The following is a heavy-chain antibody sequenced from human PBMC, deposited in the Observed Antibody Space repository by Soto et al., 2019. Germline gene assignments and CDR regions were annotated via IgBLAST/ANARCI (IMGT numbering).Heavy chain of an antibody. Sequence: GASVKVSCKASGYTFTSYDINWVRQATGQGLEWMGWMNPNSGNTGYAQKFQGRVTMTRNTSISTAYMELSSLRSEDTAVYYCARGAIRGRDYYYYYGMDVWGQGTTVTVSS. V-gene: IGHV1-8*01. CDR3: ARGAIRGRDYYYYYGMDV. D-gene: IGHD3-10*01. CDR1: GYTFTSYD. CDR2: MNPNSGNT. J-gene: IGHJ6*02.